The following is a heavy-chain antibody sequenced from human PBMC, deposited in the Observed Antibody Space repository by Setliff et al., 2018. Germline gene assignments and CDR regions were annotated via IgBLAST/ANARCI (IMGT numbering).Heavy chain of an antibody. CDR1: GYNFITTG. Sequence: ASVKVSCKTSGYNFITTGISWVRQAPGQGPEWMGCISPYNGNTNYAQKFQDRVTMTTDKSTATVYMEPKNLRSDDTAVYYCERSSGPRVVLAADFAYWGQGTLVTVSS. CDR3: ERSSGPRVVLAADFAY. V-gene: IGHV1-18*01. CDR2: ISPYNGNT. D-gene: IGHD5-12*01. J-gene: IGHJ4*02.